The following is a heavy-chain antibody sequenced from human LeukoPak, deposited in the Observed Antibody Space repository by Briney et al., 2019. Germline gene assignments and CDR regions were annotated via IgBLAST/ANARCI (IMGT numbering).Heavy chain of an antibody. Sequence: GGSLRLSCVASGFMSNKYGMSWVRQAPGKGLEWVSVISGGGGRTYYGDSVKGRFTISRDNSKNTVYLQMNSLRAEDTAVYYCAKDVRDIVVLIDTYMYWGQGTLVTVSS. CDR1: GFMSNKYG. CDR2: ISGGGGRT. V-gene: IGHV3-23*01. J-gene: IGHJ4*02. D-gene: IGHD2-21*01. CDR3: AKDVRDIVVLIDTYMY.